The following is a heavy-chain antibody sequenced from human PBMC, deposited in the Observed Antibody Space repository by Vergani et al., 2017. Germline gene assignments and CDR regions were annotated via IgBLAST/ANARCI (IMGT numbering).Heavy chain of an antibody. CDR3: AKDICPNRGGGYYYYYMDV. Sequence: EVQLLESGGGLVQPGGSLRLSCAASGFTFISHAMSWVRQAPGKGLEWFSAISASGGSTSTADSVKGRFTISRDNSKTTLYLQMNSLRAEDTAVYYCAKDICPNRGGGYYYYYMDVWGKGTTVTVSS. V-gene: IGHV3-23*01. D-gene: IGHD7-27*01. CDR1: GFTFISHA. CDR2: ISASGGST. J-gene: IGHJ6*03.